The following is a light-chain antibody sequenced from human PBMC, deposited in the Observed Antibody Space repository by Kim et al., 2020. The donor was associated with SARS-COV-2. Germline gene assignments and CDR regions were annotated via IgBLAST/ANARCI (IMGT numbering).Light chain of an antibody. CDR2: EVT. Sequence: GQSRSHTCPGTRRYAGRYNYVSWDQQHPGKAPKLTIYEVTKRPTGVPDRFSGSKFGNTSSLTVSGLQAEDEADYYCSSYAGTDNLLFGGGTQLTVL. CDR3: SSYAGTDNLL. V-gene: IGLV2-8*01. J-gene: IGLJ3*02. CDR1: RRYAGRYNY.